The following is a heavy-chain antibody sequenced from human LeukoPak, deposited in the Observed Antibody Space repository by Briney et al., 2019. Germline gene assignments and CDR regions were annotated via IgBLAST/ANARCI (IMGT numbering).Heavy chain of an antibody. Sequence: GGSLRLSCAASGFTFSSYWMSWVRQAPGKGLEWVANIKQDGSEKNCVDSVRGRFTISRDNAKNSLYLQMNSLRAEDTAVYYCARSYSLYDYWGQGTLVTVSS. J-gene: IGHJ4*02. CDR1: GFTFSSYW. CDR3: ARSYSLYDY. CDR2: IKQDGSEK. D-gene: IGHD1-26*01. V-gene: IGHV3-7*03.